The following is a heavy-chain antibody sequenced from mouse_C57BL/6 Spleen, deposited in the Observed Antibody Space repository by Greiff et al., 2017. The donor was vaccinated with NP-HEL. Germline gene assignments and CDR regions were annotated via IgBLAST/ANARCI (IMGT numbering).Heavy chain of an antibody. CDR3: ARRGRGAMDY. CDR2: INYDGSST. Sequence: EVQLVESEGGLVQPGSSMKLSCTASGFTFSDYYMAWVRQVPEKGLEWVANINYDGSSTYYLDSLKSRFIISRDNAKNILYLQMSSLKSEDTATYYCARRGRGAMDYWGQGTSVTVSS. V-gene: IGHV5-16*02. CDR1: GFTFSDYY. D-gene: IGHD1-1*01. J-gene: IGHJ4*01.